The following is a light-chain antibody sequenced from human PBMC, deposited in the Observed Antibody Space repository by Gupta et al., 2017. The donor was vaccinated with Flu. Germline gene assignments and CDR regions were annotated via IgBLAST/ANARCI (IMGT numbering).Light chain of an antibody. CDR2: KAS. CDR1: QSIGDW. V-gene: IGKV1-5*03. Sequence: DLQLTPSPPTLSASVGDRVTITCRASQSIGDWLAWYQQKPVKAPNLLIYKASSLETGVPSRFSGSGSGTEFTLTIGSLQPDDFATYYCQQYVGYPFTFGQGTKLEIK. J-gene: IGKJ2*01. CDR3: QQYVGYPFT.